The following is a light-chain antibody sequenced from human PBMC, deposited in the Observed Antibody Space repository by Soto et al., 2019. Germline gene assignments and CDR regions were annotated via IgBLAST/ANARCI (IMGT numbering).Light chain of an antibody. CDR1: QSISSTY. Sequence: EIVLTQSPGTLSLSPGERATLSCRASQSISSTYLAWYQQKPGQAPRLLISGASSRATGIPDRFSGSGSGTDFILSISRLEPEDSAVYYCQQYGSAPNAFGQGTRLEIK. CDR3: QQYGSAPNA. V-gene: IGKV3-20*01. J-gene: IGKJ5*01. CDR2: GAS.